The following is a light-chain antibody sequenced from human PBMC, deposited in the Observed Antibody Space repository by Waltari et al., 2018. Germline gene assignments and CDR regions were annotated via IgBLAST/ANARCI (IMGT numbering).Light chain of an antibody. CDR1: QSLLHSNGYNY. V-gene: IGKV2-28*01. Sequence: PVTXGEPASISCRSSQSLLHSNGYNYLDWYLQKPGQSPQLLIYLGSNRASGVPDRFSGSGSGTDFTLKISRVEAEDVGVYYCMQALQTPNTFGQGTRLEIK. CDR3: MQALQTPNT. CDR2: LGS. J-gene: IGKJ5*01.